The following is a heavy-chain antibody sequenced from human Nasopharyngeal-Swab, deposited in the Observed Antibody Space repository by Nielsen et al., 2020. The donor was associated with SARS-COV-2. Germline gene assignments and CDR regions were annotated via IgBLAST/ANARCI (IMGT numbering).Heavy chain of an antibody. J-gene: IGHJ5*02. CDR1: GYTFSNYW. CDR3: ARRALGYCDGGNCNWLDP. Sequence: GESLKISCKGSGYTFSNYWIAWVRQMPGKGLEWMGFIDPGDSDTRYSPSCQGQVTISVDKSINTAYLQWSSLKPSDTAMYYCARRALGYCDGGNCNWLDPWGQGTLVTVSS. D-gene: IGHD2-15*01. V-gene: IGHV5-51*01. CDR2: IDPGDSDT.